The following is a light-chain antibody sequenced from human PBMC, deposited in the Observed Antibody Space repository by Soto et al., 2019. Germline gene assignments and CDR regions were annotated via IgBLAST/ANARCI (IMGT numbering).Light chain of an antibody. CDR1: SSDVGNYDY. CDR2: GVS. V-gene: IGLV2-14*01. J-gene: IGLJ1*01. Sequence: QSVLTQPASVSGSPGQSITISCTGTSSDVGNYDYVSWYQQYPGKAPKLVIYGVSYRPSGVSNRFSGSKSSNTASLTISGLQAEDEADYYCCSWTTGSTLYVFGTGTKVTVL. CDR3: CSWTTGSTLYV.